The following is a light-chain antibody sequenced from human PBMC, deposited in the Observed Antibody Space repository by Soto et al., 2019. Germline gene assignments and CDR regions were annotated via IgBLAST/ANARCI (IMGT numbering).Light chain of an antibody. V-gene: IGKV1-12*01. CDR2: TVS. CDR3: QQAASFPIT. J-gene: IGKJ5*01. CDR1: QGISSW. Sequence: DIQMTQSPSSVSASVGARVTITVLASQGISSWLAWYQQKPGKAPKLLIYTVSSLQSGVPSRFSGSGSGTDFTLTINGLQPEDFATYYCQQAASFPITFGQGTRLEIK.